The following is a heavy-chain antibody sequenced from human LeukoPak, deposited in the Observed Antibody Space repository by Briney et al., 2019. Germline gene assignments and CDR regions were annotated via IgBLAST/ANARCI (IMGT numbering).Heavy chain of an antibody. CDR1: GDSISSSSYY. CDR2: IFYSGST. V-gene: IGHV4-39*07. Sequence: SETLSLTCTVSGDSISSSSYYWGWIRQPPGKGLEWIGSIFYSGSTSYNPSLKSRVTISADTSKNQFSLKLSSVTAADTAVYYWARELRGLVDRDYWGQGTLVTVSS. CDR3: ARELRGLVDRDY. J-gene: IGHJ4*02. D-gene: IGHD3-16*01.